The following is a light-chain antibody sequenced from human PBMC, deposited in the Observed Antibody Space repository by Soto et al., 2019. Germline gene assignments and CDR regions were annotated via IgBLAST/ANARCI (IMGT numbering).Light chain of an antibody. CDR3: QLSDTNWT. Sequence: DMQMTQSPSSLSASIGDRVTITCRASQNIRSYLNWYQQKPGKAPKLLIHAASSLQSGVPSRFSGSGSGTDFTLTIRSLQPEDFAAYYCQLSDTNWTFGQGTKV. CDR1: QNIRSY. V-gene: IGKV1-39*01. CDR2: AAS. J-gene: IGKJ1*01.